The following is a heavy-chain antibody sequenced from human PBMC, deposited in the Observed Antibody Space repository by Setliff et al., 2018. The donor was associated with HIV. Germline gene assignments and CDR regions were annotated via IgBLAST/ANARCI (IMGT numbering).Heavy chain of an antibody. D-gene: IGHD3-9*01. CDR3: ARMPYILTGYYGSRDYHGLDV. V-gene: IGHV1-2*02. CDR2: INSASGGT. J-gene: IGHJ6*02. CDR1: GYTFTDNY. Sequence: ASVKVSCKASGYTFTDNYIHWVRQAPGQGLEWMAWINSASGGTNYAQNFQGRVTVARDTSINTVYLEVNGLKSDDTAVYYCARMPYILTGYYGSRDYHGLDVWGQGTSVTV.